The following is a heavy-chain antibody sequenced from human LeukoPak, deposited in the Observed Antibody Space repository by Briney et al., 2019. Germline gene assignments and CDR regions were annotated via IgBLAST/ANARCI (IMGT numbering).Heavy chain of an antibody. Sequence: SETLSLTCNVSGASMSNYYWVWLRQPPEKALEWIGSIYHSETTYRGSTYYNPSLKSRVTISLDTSKTQFSLKVGSMAAADTAVYYCARAGRYFDWLLNYWGQGTLVTVSS. CDR3: ARAGRYFDWLLNY. V-gene: IGHV4-39*07. CDR1: GASMSNYY. J-gene: IGHJ4*02. D-gene: IGHD3-9*01. CDR2: IYHSETTYRGST.